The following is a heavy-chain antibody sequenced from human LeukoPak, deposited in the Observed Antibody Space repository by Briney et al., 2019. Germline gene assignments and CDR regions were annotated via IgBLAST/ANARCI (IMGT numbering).Heavy chain of an antibody. Sequence: SETLSLTCTVSGRSISSGGYYWSWIRQHPGKGLEWIGYIYYSGSTYYNPSLKSRVTISVDTSKNQFSLKLSSVTAADTAVYYCASLNKEERYYFDYWGQGTLVTVSS. CDR1: GRSISSGGYY. CDR3: ASLNKEERYYFDY. V-gene: IGHV4-31*03. D-gene: IGHD1/OR15-1a*01. CDR2: IYYSGST. J-gene: IGHJ4*02.